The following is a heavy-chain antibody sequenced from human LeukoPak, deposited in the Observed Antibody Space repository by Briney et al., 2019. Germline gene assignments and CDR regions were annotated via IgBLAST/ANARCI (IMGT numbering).Heavy chain of an antibody. D-gene: IGHD4-17*01. V-gene: IGHV1-18*01. CDR3: ARIEDYGEYWYFDL. Sequence: GASVKVSCKASGYTFTSYGISWVRQAPGQGLEWMGWISAYNGNTNYAQKLQGRVTMTTDTSTSAAYMELRSLRSDDTAVYYCARIEDYGEYWYFDLWGRGTLVTVSS. CDR1: GYTFTSYG. J-gene: IGHJ2*01. CDR2: ISAYNGNT.